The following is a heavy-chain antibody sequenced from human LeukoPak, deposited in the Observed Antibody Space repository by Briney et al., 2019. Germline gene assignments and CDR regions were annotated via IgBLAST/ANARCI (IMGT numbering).Heavy chain of an antibody. V-gene: IGHV1-24*01. J-gene: IGHJ6*03. CDR2: FDPEDGET. D-gene: IGHD3-3*01. Sequence: ASVKVSCKVSEYTLTELSMHWVRQAPGKGLEWMGGFDPEDGETIYAQKLQGRVTMTTDTSTSTAYMELRSLRSDDTAVYYCAREGYYDFWSGYIYYMDVWGKGTTVTVSS. CDR3: AREGYYDFWSGYIYYMDV. CDR1: EYTLTELS.